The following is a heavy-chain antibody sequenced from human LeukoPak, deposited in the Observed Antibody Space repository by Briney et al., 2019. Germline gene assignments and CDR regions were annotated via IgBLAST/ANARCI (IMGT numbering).Heavy chain of an antibody. Sequence: ASVKVSCKASGYTFTNNYMHWVRQAPGQGLEWMGIINPSGGSTNYAQKFQGRVTMTRGTSTSTVYLELSSLRSEDTAVYYCARAVGIVVVVVATLDYWGQGTLVTVSS. J-gene: IGHJ4*02. V-gene: IGHV1-46*01. CDR2: INPSGGST. CDR1: GYTFTNNY. CDR3: ARAVGIVVVVVATLDY. D-gene: IGHD2-15*01.